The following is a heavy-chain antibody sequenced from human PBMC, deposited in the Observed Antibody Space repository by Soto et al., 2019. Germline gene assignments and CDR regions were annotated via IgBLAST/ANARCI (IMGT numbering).Heavy chain of an antibody. V-gene: IGHV4-39*01. J-gene: IGHJ4*02. CDR2: IYYSGST. D-gene: IGHD2-21*01. CDR1: GGSISSSSYY. CDR3: ASQGDVVVIAIPDHFDY. Sequence: SETLSLTCTVSGGSISSSSYYWGWIRQPPGKGLEWIGSIYYSGSTYYNPSLKSRVTISVDTSKNQFSLKLSSVTAADTAVYYCASQGDVVVIAIPDHFDYWGQGTLVTVSS.